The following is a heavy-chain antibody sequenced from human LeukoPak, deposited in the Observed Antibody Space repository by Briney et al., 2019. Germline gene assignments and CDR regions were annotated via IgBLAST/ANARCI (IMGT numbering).Heavy chain of an antibody. CDR3: AKLDYNCNYGPRYNWFDP. Sequence: GGSLRLSCAASGFTFSSYAMSWVRQAPGKGLGWVSAISGSGGRPYYAASVKGRFTISRDNSKNTLYLQMNSLSAEDTAVYYCAKLDYNCNYGPRYNWFDPWGQGTLVTVSS. V-gene: IGHV3-23*01. J-gene: IGHJ5*02. CDR1: GFTFSSYA. D-gene: IGHD1-7*01. CDR2: ISGSGGRP.